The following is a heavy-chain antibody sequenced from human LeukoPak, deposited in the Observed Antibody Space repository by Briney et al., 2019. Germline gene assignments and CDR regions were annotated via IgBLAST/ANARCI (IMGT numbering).Heavy chain of an antibody. CDR1: GGTFSSYA. CDR3: ARVGIDGSGLDY. V-gene: IGHV1-69*04. CDR2: IIPILGIA. J-gene: IGHJ4*02. Sequence: SVKVSCKASGGTFSSYAISWVRQAPGQGLEWMGRIIPILGIANYAQKFQGRVTITADKSTSTAYMELSSLRSEDTAVYYCARVGIDGSGLDYWGQGTLVTVSS. D-gene: IGHD3-10*01.